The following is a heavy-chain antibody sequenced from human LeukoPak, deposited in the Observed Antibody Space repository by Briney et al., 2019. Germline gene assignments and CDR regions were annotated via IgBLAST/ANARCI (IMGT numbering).Heavy chain of an antibody. CDR2: INSDGSST. CDR1: GFTFSSYW. J-gene: IGHJ6*02. V-gene: IGHV3-74*03. D-gene: IGHD1-14*01. CDR3: AKGRKSYYYGMDV. Sequence: GGSLRLSCAASGFTFSSYWMHWVRQAPGKGLVWVSRINSDGSSTTYADSVKGRFTISRDNAKNTLYLQMNSLRAEDTAVYHCAKGRKSYYYGMDVWGQGTTVTVSS.